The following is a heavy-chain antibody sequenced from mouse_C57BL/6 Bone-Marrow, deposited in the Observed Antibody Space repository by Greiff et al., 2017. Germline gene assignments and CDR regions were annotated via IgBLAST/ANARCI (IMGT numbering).Heavy chain of an antibody. CDR2: IRSKSSNYAT. V-gene: IGHV10-3*01. CDR3: VMDNDGSSPYFDY. J-gene: IGHJ2*01. D-gene: IGHD1-1*01. CDR1: GFTFNTYA. Sequence: EVQLVESGGGLVQPKGSLKLSCAASGFTFNTYAMHWVRQAPGKGLEWVARIRSKSSNYATYYAVSVQDRFTISRADSQSMLYRKMNNLKTENTSMYYCVMDNDGSSPYFDYWGQGTTLTVSA.